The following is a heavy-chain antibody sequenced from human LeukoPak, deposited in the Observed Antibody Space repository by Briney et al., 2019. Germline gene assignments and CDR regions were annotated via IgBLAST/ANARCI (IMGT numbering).Heavy chain of an antibody. Sequence: SSETLSLTCTVSGGSISSGSYYWSWIRQPAGKGLEWIGRIYTSGSTNYNPSLKSRVTISVDTSKNQFSLKLSSVTAADTAVYYCARVGIAAAFDYWGQGTLVTVSS. CDR2: IYTSGST. V-gene: IGHV4-61*02. D-gene: IGHD6-13*01. J-gene: IGHJ4*02. CDR1: GGSISSGSYY. CDR3: ARVGIAAAFDY.